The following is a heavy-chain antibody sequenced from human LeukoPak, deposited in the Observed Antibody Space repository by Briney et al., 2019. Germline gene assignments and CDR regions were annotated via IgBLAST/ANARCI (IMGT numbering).Heavy chain of an antibody. Sequence: GASVKVSCKASGYTFTGYYMHWVRQAPGQGLEWMGWINPNSGGTNYAQKFQGRVTMTRDTSISTAYMELSRLRPDDTAVYYCARGSGSYYYDSSGYCDYWGQGTLVTVSS. CDR1: GYTFTGYY. D-gene: IGHD3-22*01. J-gene: IGHJ4*02. CDR3: ARGSGSYYYDSSGYCDY. CDR2: INPNSGGT. V-gene: IGHV1-2*02.